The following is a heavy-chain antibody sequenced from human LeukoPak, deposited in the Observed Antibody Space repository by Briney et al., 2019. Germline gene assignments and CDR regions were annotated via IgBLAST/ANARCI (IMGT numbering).Heavy chain of an antibody. V-gene: IGHV1-2*02. CDR1: GYTFTGYY. Sequence: ASVEVSCKASGYTFTGYYMHWVRRAPGEGLEWMGWINPNSGGTNYAQKFQGRVTMTRDTSISTAYMELSRLRPDDTAVYYCARGKDIVLMVYEWGQGTLVTVSS. J-gene: IGHJ4*02. D-gene: IGHD2-8*01. CDR3: ARGKDIVLMVYE. CDR2: INPNSGGT.